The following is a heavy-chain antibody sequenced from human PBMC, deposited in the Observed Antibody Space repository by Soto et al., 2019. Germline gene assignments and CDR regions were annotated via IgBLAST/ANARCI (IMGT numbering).Heavy chain of an antibody. Sequence: PGESLKISCKGSGYSFTSYWISWVRQMPGKGLEWMGIIYPADSDTRYSPAFQGQVTISADKSISTAYLQWSSLKASDTAMYFCARAAGTSSYYYYYGMDVWGQGTTVTVSS. D-gene: IGHD6-13*01. CDR1: GYSFTSYW. V-gene: IGHV5-51*03. CDR2: IYPADSDT. CDR3: ARAAGTSSYYYYYGMDV. J-gene: IGHJ6*02.